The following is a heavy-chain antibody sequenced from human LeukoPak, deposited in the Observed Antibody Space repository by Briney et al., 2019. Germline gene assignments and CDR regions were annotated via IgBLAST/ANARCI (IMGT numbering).Heavy chain of an antibody. V-gene: IGHV4-34*01. CDR1: GGSFSGYS. J-gene: IGHJ3*02. CDR3: ARGAPGAFDI. Sequence: SETLSLTCAVYGGSFSGYSWTWIRQPPGKGLEWIGEINHSGTTDYNPSLQSRVTISLDTSKNQFSLKLSSVTAADTAVYYCARGAPGAFDIWGQGTMVTVSS. D-gene: IGHD3-10*01. CDR2: INHSGTT.